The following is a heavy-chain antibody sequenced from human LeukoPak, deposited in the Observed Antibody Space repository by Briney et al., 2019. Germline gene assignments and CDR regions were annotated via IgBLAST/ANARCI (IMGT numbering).Heavy chain of an antibody. V-gene: IGHV3-33*01. CDR3: ARETVMGAVGTFDI. CDR1: RFTFSGYV. J-gene: IGHJ3*02. CDR2: IWNDGNNK. Sequence: GRSLRLSCAASRFTFSGYVMHWVRQAPGKGLEWVAVIWNDGNNKYYVDSVKGRFTISRDNSKNTLYLQMNSLRAEDTAVYYCARETVMGAVGTFDIWGHGTMVIVSS. D-gene: IGHD6-13*01.